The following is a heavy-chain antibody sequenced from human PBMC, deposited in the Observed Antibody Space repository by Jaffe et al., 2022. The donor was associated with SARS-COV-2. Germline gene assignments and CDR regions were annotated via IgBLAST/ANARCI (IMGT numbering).Heavy chain of an antibody. J-gene: IGHJ6*02. CDR1: GFTFSSYA. D-gene: IGHD2-2*01. CDR3: AKTLGYCSSTSCYEEYYYGMDV. CDR2: ISGSGGST. V-gene: IGHV3-23*04. Sequence: EVQLVESGGGLVQPGGSLRLSCAASGFTFSSYAMSWVRQAPGKGLEWVSAISGSGGSTYYADSVKGRFTISRDNSKNTLYLQMNSLRAEDTAVYYCAKTLGYCSSTSCYEEYYYGMDVWGQGTTVTVSS.